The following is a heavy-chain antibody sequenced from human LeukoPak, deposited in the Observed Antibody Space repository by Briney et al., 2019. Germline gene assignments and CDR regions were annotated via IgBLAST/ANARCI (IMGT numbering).Heavy chain of an antibody. Sequence: GGSLRLSCAASGFTFDDYAMHWVRQAPGKGLEWVSGISGSGGSTYYADSVKGRFTISRDNSKNTLYLQMNSLRAEDTAVYYCAKGTSSYYYYMDVWGKGTTVTVSS. CDR1: GFTFDDYA. J-gene: IGHJ6*03. V-gene: IGHV3-23*01. CDR2: ISGSGGST. CDR3: AKGTSSYYYYMDV.